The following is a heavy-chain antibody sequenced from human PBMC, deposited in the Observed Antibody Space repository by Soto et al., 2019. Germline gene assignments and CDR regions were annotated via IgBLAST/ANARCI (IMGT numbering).Heavy chain of an antibody. CDR3: ARDGYSYGPLAY. V-gene: IGHV4-59*01. CDR2: IYYSGST. CDR1: GGSISSYY. Sequence: PXETLSLTCTVSGGSISSYYWSWIRQPPGKGLEWIGYIYYSGSTNYNPSLKSRVTISVDTSKNQFSLKLSSVTAADTAVYYCARDGYSYGPLAYWGQGTLVTVSS. D-gene: IGHD5-18*01. J-gene: IGHJ4*02.